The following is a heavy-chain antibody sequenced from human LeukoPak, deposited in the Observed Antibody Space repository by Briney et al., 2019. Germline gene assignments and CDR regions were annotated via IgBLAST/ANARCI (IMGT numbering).Heavy chain of an antibody. D-gene: IGHD1-26*01. CDR3: ARDKAVGATLFDY. V-gene: IGHV3-7*01. CDR2: IKQDGNEK. CDR1: GFTFSSYW. J-gene: IGHJ4*02. Sequence: GGSLRLSCAASGFTFSSYWMSWVRQAPGKGLEWVANIKQDGNEKYYVDSVKGRFTISRDNAKNSLYLQMNSLRAEDTAVYCCARDKAVGATLFDYWGQGTLVTVSS.